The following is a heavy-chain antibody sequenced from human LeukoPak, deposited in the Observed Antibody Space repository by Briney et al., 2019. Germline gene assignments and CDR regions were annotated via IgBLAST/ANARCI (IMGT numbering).Heavy chain of an antibody. V-gene: IGHV4-30-4*01. J-gene: IGHJ4*02. CDR1: GGSISSGDYY. Sequence: SETLSLTFTVSGGSISSGDYYWSWIRQPPGKGLEWIGYIYYSGSTYYNPSLKSRVTISVDTSKNQFSLKLSSVTAADTAVYYCAREAVRGVTTLVMSWGQGTLVTVSS. CDR2: IYYSGST. CDR3: AREAVRGVTTLVMS. D-gene: IGHD3-10*01.